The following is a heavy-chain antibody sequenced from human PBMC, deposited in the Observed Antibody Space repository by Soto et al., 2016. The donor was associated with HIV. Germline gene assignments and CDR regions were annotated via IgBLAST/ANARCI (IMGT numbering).Heavy chain of an antibody. CDR2: ISWNSGSI. D-gene: IGHD2-2*01. Sequence: EVQLVESGGGLVQPGRSLRLSCAASGFTFDDYAMHWVRQAPGKGLEWVSGISWNSGSIGYADSVKGRFTISRDNAKNSLYLQMNSLRAEDMALYYCAKGQLDEGSDAFDIWGQGTMATVSS. J-gene: IGHJ3*02. CDR1: GFTFDDYA. CDR3: AKGQLDEGSDAFDI. V-gene: IGHV3-9*03.